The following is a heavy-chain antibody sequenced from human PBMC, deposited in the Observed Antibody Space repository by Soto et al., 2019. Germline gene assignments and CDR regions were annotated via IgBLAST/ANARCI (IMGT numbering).Heavy chain of an antibody. D-gene: IGHD3-9*01. V-gene: IGHV5-51*01. J-gene: IGHJ4*02. CDR3: VRPDSTGYYSH. Sequence: VESLKISCKGSGYIFTNYWIGCGLQMPGKGLEWMGIINPADSDTRYSPSFQGQVTVSVDKSISTAYLQRGSLKASDTAMYYCVRPDSTGYYSHWGQGTPVTVSS. CDR1: GYIFTNYW. CDR2: INPADSDT.